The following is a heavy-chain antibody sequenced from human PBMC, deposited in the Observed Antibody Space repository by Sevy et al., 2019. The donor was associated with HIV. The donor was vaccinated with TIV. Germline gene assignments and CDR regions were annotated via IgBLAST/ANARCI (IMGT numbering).Heavy chain of an antibody. CDR2: IKSEFDGGAI. CDR3: ITDPAYRGYDEEVINYYFYGMDV. V-gene: IGHV3-15*01. J-gene: IGHJ6*02. D-gene: IGHD5-12*01. Sequence: GGSLRLSCTASGFTFSSAWMSWVRQAPGKGLEWVGRIKSEFDGGAIDYAAPVKGRFTISREDSNNTVYLQMNSLKTEDPAVYYCITDPAYRGYDEEVINYYFYGMDVWGQGTTVTVSS. CDR1: GFTFSSAW.